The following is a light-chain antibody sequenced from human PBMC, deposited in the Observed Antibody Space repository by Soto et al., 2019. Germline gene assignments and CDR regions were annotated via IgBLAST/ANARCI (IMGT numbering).Light chain of an antibody. CDR3: TSYTPSSPYG. J-gene: IGLJ1*01. CDR1: SSDVGGYNY. V-gene: IGLV2-14*01. Sequence: QSALNQPASVSGSPGQSIAISCTGTSSDVGGYNYVSWYQQHPGKAPKLMLYDVAIRPSGVSDSFSGSKSGNTASLTIPGLQAEDEADYYYTSYTPSSPYGLGTGTKVTV. CDR2: DVA.